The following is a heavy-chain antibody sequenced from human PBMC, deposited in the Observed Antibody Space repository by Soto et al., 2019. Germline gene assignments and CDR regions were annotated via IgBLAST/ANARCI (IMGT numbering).Heavy chain of an antibody. J-gene: IGHJ6*02. V-gene: IGHV1-69*08. Sequence: QVQLVQSGAEVKKPGSSVKVSCKASGGTFSRYSFTWVRQAPGHGLEWMGRIIPVFGIASYAQKFQGRVTITAAKSTSTANMELSSLRSEDTAVYYCAGEDRDRETGLVQAAIDGMDVWGQGTKVTVSS. CDR3: AGEDRDRETGLVQAAIDGMDV. CDR2: IIPVFGIA. D-gene: IGHD2-2*01. CDR1: GGTFSRYS.